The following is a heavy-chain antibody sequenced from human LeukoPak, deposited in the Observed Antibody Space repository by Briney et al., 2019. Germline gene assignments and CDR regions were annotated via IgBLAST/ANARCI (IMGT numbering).Heavy chain of an antibody. Sequence: GGSLRLSCAASGFTFSSYWMHWVRQAPGKGLVWVSRINSDGSSTSYADSVKGRFTISRDNAKNTLYLQMNSLRAEDTAVYYCAKGLSDDSGAFDIWGQGTMVTVSS. CDR3: AKGLSDDSGAFDI. CDR2: INSDGSST. V-gene: IGHV3-74*01. CDR1: GFTFSSYW. D-gene: IGHD3-22*01. J-gene: IGHJ3*02.